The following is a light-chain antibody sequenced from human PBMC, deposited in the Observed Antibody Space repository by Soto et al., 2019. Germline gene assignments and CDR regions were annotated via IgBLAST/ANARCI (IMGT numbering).Light chain of an antibody. CDR3: QQYNNWPPWT. CDR1: QSVSSN. J-gene: IGKJ1*01. CDR2: GAS. V-gene: IGKV3-15*01. Sequence: EIVMTQSPATLSVSPGERATLSCRASQSVSSNLAWYQQKPGQAPRHLIYGASTRATGIPARFSGSGSATEFSLTISSLQSEDFAVYYCQQYNNWPPWTFGQGTKVEIK.